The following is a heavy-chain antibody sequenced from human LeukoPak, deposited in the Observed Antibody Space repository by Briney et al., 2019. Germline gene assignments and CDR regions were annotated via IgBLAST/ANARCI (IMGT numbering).Heavy chain of an antibody. V-gene: IGHV3-30-3*01. Sequence: QPGRSLRLSCAASGFTFSSYAMHWVRQAPGKGLERVAVISYDGSNKYYADSVKGRFTISRDNFKNTLYLQMNSLRAEDTAVYYCARVRVGATFYYFDYWGQGTLVTVSS. CDR3: ARVRVGATFYYFDY. CDR1: GFTFSSYA. CDR2: ISYDGSNK. J-gene: IGHJ4*02. D-gene: IGHD1-26*01.